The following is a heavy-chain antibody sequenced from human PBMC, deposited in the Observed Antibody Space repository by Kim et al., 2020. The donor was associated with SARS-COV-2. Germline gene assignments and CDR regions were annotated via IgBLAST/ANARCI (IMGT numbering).Heavy chain of an antibody. V-gene: IGHV1-69*13. CDR1: GGTFSSYA. CDR3: ARVRRGYSSSWYDPGGYFDY. CDR2: IIPIFGTA. J-gene: IGHJ4*02. D-gene: IGHD6-13*01. Sequence: SVKVSCKASGGTFSSYAISWVRQAPGQGLEWMGGIIPIFGTANYAQKFQGRVTITADESTSTAYMELSSLRSEDTAVYYCARVRRGYSSSWYDPGGYFDYWGQGTLVTVSS.